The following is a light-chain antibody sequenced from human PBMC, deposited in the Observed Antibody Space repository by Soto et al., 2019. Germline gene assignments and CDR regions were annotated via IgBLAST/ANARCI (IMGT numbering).Light chain of an antibody. CDR2: DVN. CDR1: SSDVGGYNY. Sequence: QSALTQPASVSGSPGQSITISRTGTSSDVGGYNYVSWYQQHPGKAPKLLIYDVNNRPSGVSNRFSGSKSGNTASLTISGLQAEDEADYYCTSYTTTSTVIFGGGTKLTVL. J-gene: IGLJ2*01. V-gene: IGLV2-14*03. CDR3: TSYTTTSTVI.